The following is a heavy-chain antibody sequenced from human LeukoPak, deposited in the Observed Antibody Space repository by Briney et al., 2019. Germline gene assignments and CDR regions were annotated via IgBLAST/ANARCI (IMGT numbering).Heavy chain of an antibody. Sequence: PSETLSLTCAVYGGSFSGYYWSWIRQPPGKGLEWIGYIYYSGSTNYNPSLKSRVTISEDTSKNQFSLKLSSVTAADTAVYYCAREGAIGYGDYVTDYWGQGTLVTVSS. CDR3: AREGAIGYGDYVTDY. V-gene: IGHV4-59*01. J-gene: IGHJ4*02. CDR2: IYYSGST. CDR1: GGSFSGYY. D-gene: IGHD4-17*01.